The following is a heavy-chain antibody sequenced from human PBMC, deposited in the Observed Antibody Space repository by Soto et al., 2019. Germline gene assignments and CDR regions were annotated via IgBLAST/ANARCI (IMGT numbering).Heavy chain of an antibody. CDR1: GFTFSSYW. Sequence: EVQLVESGGGLVQPGGSLRLSCAASGFTFSSYWMSWVRQAPGKGLEWVTNIKQDGSEKYYVDSVKGRFTISRDNAKNSLYLQMFSLRAPETAVYYCPSGLSPVVPAAIGVKLPANLAYWGQGALVPVSS. D-gene: IGHD2-2*01. CDR3: PSGLSPVVPAAIGVKLPANLAY. CDR2: IKQDGSEK. J-gene: IGHJ4*02. V-gene: IGHV3-7*01.